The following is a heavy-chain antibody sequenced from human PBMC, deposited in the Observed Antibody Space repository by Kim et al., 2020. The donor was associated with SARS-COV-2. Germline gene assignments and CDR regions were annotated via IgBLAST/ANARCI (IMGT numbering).Heavy chain of an antibody. CDR1: GYTFTSYY. D-gene: IGHD3-3*01. CDR3: ARDQIFPYGGYYYGIDV. V-gene: IGHV1-46*01. CDR2: INPSGGST. Sequence: ASVKVSCKASGYTFTSYYMHWVRQAPGQGLEWMGIINPSGGSTSYAQKFQGRVTMTRDTSTSTVYMELSSLRSEDTAVYYCARDQIFPYGGYYYGIDVWGQGTTVTVSS. J-gene: IGHJ6*02.